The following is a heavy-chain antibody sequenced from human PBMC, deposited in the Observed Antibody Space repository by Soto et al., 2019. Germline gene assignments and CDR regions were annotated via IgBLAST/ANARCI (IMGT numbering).Heavy chain of an antibody. CDR2: ISYDGSNR. V-gene: IGHV3-30*18. J-gene: IGHJ4*02. Sequence: SGGSLRLSCAASGFTFSNSGMHWVRQAPGKGLEWVAAISYDGSNRYYADSVRGRFTISRDNSKNTLYLQMNSLRAEDTTVYHCAKDHGGGGYYLDYWGQGTLVTVSS. CDR1: GFTFSNSG. D-gene: IGHD3-22*01. CDR3: AKDHGGGGYYLDY.